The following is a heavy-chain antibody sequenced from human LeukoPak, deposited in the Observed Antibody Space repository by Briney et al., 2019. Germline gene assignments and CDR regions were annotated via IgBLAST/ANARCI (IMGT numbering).Heavy chain of an antibody. J-gene: IGHJ4*02. CDR3: ALTIAAAGTPFDY. Sequence: ASVKVSCKASGGTFSSYAISWVRPAPGQGVEWMGGIIPIIGTANYAQKFQGRVTITADKSTSTAYMELSSLRSEDTAVYYCALTIAAAGTPFDYWGQGTLVTVSS. CDR1: GGTFSSYA. CDR2: IIPIIGTA. D-gene: IGHD6-13*01. V-gene: IGHV1-69*06.